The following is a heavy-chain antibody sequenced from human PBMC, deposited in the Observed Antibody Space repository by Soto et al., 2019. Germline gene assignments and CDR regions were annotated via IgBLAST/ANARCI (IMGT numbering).Heavy chain of an antibody. CDR2: ISSSSTYI. CDR1: GFTFSSYS. J-gene: IGHJ6*02. V-gene: IGHV3-21*01. CDR3: ASNGRATAIQGDGMVI. D-gene: IGHD2-21*02. Sequence: EVQLVESGGGLVKPGGSLRLSCAASGFTFSSYSMNWVRQAPGKGLEWVSSISSSSTYIYYADSVKGRFTISRDNAKNSLYLQMNSLRAEDTAVYYCASNGRATAIQGDGMVIWGQGTTVTVSS.